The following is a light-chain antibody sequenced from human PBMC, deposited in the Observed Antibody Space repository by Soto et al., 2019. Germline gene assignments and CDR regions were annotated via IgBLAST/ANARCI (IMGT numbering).Light chain of an antibody. J-gene: IGKJ3*01. V-gene: IGKV1-33*01. CDR2: GAS. CDR1: QDIRTS. CDR3: QHYDNLPPFT. Sequence: DIQMTQSPSSLSASVGARVSITCQASQDIRTSSSWFQQKAGRAPKLLIYGASNLETGVPSRFRGSGSGRDFTFTISSLQPEDIATYYCQHYDNLPPFTFGPGTKVDIK.